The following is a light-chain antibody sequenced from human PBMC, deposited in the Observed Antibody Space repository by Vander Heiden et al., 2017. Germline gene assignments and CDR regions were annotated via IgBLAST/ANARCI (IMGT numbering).Light chain of an antibody. CDR2: DAS. Sequence: IVLTQSPATLSLSPGERATLSCGASQIISSRYLAWYQKRPGLAPRLLIYDASSRATGIPERFSGSGSGTDFTLTISRLEPEDFAVYYCQQYDTSPRTFGQGTKVEIK. CDR1: QIISSRY. V-gene: IGKV3D-20*01. CDR3: QQYDTSPRT. J-gene: IGKJ1*01.